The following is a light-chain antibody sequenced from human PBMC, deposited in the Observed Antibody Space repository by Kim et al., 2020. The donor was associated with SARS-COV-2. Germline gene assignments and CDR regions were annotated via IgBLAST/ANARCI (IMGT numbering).Light chain of an antibody. CDR2: DTD. V-gene: IGLV1-51*01. Sequence: GQNTTISSSRSDSSIGNNYVSWYQKFPGTAPKLLIYDTDKRPSGIPARFSGSKSGTSATLGITGLQTGDEADYYCASWDSRLSVVVFGGGTKVTVL. CDR3: ASWDSRLSVVV. J-gene: IGLJ3*02. CDR1: DSSIGNNY.